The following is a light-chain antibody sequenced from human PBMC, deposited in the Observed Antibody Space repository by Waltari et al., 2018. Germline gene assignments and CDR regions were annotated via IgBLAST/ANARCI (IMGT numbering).Light chain of an antibody. V-gene: IGKV4-1*01. CDR1: QRVLYRSNNQNY. Sequence: DIVMTQSPDSLVVSLGERATINCKSSQRVLYRSNNQNYLSWYQQRPGQPPKLLIYWASTRASGVPDRFSGSGSGTDFTLTISNLQTEDVTVYYCQQYYTTPITFGQGTRLDIK. CDR3: QQYYTTPIT. J-gene: IGKJ5*01. CDR2: WAS.